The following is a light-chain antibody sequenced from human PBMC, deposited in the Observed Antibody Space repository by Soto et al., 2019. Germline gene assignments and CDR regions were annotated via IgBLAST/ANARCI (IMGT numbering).Light chain of an antibody. J-gene: IGKJ4*01. V-gene: IGKV3-20*01. CDR1: QSVSSSY. CDR2: GAS. CDR3: QQYGSSSLT. Sequence: EIVLTQSPGTLSLSPGERATLSCRASQSVSSSYLAWYQQKPGQAPRLLIYGASSRATGIPDRFSGSGSGTDFTLTISRLEPDDFAVYYCQQYGSSSLTFGGGNKVEIK.